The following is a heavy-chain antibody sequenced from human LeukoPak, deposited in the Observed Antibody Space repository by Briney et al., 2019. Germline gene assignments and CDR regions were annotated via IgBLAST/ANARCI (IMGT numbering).Heavy chain of an antibody. J-gene: IGHJ3*02. Sequence: GSLRLSCSASGFTFSDHYMSWIRQAPGKGLEWISYVSFSGNTIYYADSVQGRFTISRDNAKNSLYLLMNSLRAEDTAVYYCARDLDGAVAFDIWGQGTMVTVSS. D-gene: IGHD5-24*01. V-gene: IGHV3-11*04. CDR2: VSFSGNTI. CDR3: ARDLDGAVAFDI. CDR1: GFTFSDHY.